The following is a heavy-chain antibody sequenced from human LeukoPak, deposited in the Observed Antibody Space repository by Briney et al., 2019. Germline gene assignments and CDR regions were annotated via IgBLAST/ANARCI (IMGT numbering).Heavy chain of an antibody. J-gene: IGHJ4*02. D-gene: IGHD1-26*01. CDR3: ARYDGGATADF. CDR1: GYSLNNYW. Sequence: GESLKISCKVSGYSLNNYWIAWVRQMPGKGLEWMGIVFPADSDTRYSPPFQGPVTISADKSINTAYLQWSSLKASDTATYYCARYDGGATADFWGQGTRVTVSS. V-gene: IGHV5-51*01. CDR2: VFPADSDT.